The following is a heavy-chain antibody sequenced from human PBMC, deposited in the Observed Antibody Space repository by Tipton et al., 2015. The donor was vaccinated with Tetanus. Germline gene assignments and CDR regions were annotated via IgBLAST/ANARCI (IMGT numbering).Heavy chain of an antibody. J-gene: IGHJ4*02. V-gene: IGHV3-33*08. CDR1: GFIFSSYA. CDR2: IRYDGSNQ. CDR3: ARLRVYCSTACYSREDY. Sequence: LRLSCEASGFIFSSYAMHWVRQAPGKGLEWVAVIRYDGSNQNYLDSGRGRFTISRDNARNSLSVHMNSLTAEDTAVYYCARLRVYCSTACYSREDYWGQGTLVTVSS. D-gene: IGHD2/OR15-2a*01.